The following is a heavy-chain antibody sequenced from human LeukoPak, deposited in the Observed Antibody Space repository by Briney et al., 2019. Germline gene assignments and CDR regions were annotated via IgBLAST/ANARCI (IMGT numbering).Heavy chain of an antibody. CDR3: AKSAAARYYYYYYMDV. J-gene: IGHJ6*03. CDR2: ISGSGGST. CDR1: GFTFSSYA. V-gene: IGHV3-23*01. D-gene: IGHD6-13*01. Sequence: GGSLRLSCAASGFTFSSYAMNWVRQAPGKGLEWVSAISGSGGSTYYADSVKGRFTIPRDNSKNTLYLQMNSLRAEDTAVYYCAKSAAARYYYYYYMDVWGKGTTVTVSS.